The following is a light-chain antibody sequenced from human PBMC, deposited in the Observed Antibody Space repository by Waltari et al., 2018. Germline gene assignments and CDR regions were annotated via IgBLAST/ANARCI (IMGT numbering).Light chain of an antibody. CDR1: QSVSRH. J-gene: IGKJ2*01. CDR3: QQYSDWPYT. CDR2: GAS. Sequence: EIVMTQSPGTLSVSPGERLTLSCRASQSVSRHLAWYQQKPGQAPTLLIYGASTRATGMPARFSGSGSGTEFTLTISSLQSEDFADYYCQQYSDWPYTFGQGTKLEIK. V-gene: IGKV3-15*01.